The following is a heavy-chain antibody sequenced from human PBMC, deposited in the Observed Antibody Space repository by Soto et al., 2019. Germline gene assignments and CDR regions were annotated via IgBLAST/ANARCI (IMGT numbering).Heavy chain of an antibody. J-gene: IGHJ3*02. Sequence: NPSETLSLTCTVSGGSISSYYWSWIRQPPGKGLEWIGYIYYGGSTNYNPSLKSRVTITLDTTTNQFSLQLSSITAADTAADYCGTYYYDSSGWGAFDIWGQGTMVTVSS. CDR3: GTYYYDSSGWGAFDI. CDR1: GGSISSYY. D-gene: IGHD3-22*01. V-gene: IGHV4-59*01. CDR2: IYYGGST.